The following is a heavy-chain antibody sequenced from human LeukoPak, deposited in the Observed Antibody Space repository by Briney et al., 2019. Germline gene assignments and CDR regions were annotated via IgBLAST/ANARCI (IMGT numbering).Heavy chain of an antibody. CDR3: ARDYYGSRWFDP. CDR2: IYHSGSS. V-gene: IGHV4-61*01. Sequence: PSETLSLTCTVSGGSVSSGSYYWSWIRQPPGKGLEWIGYIYHSGSSKYNPSLESRVTMSVDTSKNQFSLKLSSVTAADTAVYYCARDYYGSRWFDPWGQGTLVTVSS. CDR1: GGSVSSGSYY. D-gene: IGHD3-10*01. J-gene: IGHJ5*02.